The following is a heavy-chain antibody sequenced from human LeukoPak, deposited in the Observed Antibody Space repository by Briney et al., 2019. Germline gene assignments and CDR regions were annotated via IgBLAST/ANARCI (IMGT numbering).Heavy chain of an antibody. V-gene: IGHV3-7*01. CDR1: GFSFNSDW. CDR2: IKHDESEK. D-gene: IGHD3-16*01. CDR3: TRRLDD. J-gene: IGHJ4*02. Sequence: PGGSLGLPCAASGFSFNSDWMDWVRQAPGKGLEWVANIKHDESEKNYLDSVKGRFTISRDNAQNSLYLQMNGLRVEDTAVYYCTRRLDDWGQGTLVTVSS.